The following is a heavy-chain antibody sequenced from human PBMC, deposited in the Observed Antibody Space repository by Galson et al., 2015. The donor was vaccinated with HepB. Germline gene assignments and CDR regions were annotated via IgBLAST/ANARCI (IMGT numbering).Heavy chain of an antibody. CDR3: AKARVMTVTMVDWFDP. J-gene: IGHJ5*02. CDR2: ISGSGGST. Sequence: SLRLSCAASGFTFSSYAMSWVRQAPGKGLEWVSAISGSGGSTYYADSVKGRFTISRDNSKNTLYLQMNSLRAEDTAVYYCAKARVMTVTMVDWFDPWGQGTLVTVSS. CDR1: GFTFSSYA. D-gene: IGHD4-17*01. V-gene: IGHV3-23*01.